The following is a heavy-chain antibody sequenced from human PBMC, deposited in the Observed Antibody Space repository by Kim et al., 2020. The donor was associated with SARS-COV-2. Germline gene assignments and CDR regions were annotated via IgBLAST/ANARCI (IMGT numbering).Heavy chain of an antibody. CDR1: GFTVSTNY. CDR2: IYSGGST. CDR3: ARDSSTALGYFDL. Sequence: GGSLRLSCAASGFTVSTNYMSWVRQAPGKGLEWVSFIYSGGSTYYADSVKGRFTISRDNSKNTLYLQMNSLRAEDTAVYYCARDSSTALGYFDLWGRGTL. D-gene: IGHD5-18*01. V-gene: IGHV3-66*01. J-gene: IGHJ2*01.